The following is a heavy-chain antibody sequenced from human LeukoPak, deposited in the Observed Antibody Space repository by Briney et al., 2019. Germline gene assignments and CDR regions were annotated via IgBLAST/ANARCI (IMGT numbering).Heavy chain of an antibody. CDR2: IFPGDSDT. CDR1: GYSFTTYW. V-gene: IGHV5-51*01. D-gene: IGHD1/OR15-1a*01. CDR3: ATSESQTRFDY. Sequence: ESLKISCKGSGYSFTTYWIGWVRQMPGKGLEWIGIIFPGDSDTTYSPSLQGQVTISADKSINTAYLQWSSLRASDTAMYYCATSESQTRFDYWGQGTPVTVSS. J-gene: IGHJ4*02.